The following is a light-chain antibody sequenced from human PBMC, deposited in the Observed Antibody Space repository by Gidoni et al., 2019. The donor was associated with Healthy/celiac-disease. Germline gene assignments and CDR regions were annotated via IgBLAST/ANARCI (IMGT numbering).Light chain of an antibody. CDR1: PDISNY. V-gene: IGKV1-33*01. CDR2: DAS. J-gene: IGKJ4*01. CDR3: QQYDNLLLT. Sequence: DIQMTQAPSSLSASVGDRVNITCQASPDISNYLNWYQQKPGKAPKLLIYDASNLETGVPSRFSGSGSGTDFTFTISSLQPEDIATYYCQQYDNLLLTFGGGTKVEIK.